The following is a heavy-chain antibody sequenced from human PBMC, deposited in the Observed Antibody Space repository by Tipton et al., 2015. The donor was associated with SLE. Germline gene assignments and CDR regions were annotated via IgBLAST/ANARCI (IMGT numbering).Heavy chain of an antibody. CDR1: GFNFHDYG. D-gene: IGHD2-21*02. CDR3: AKAPSGDPYYYHYMDV. V-gene: IGHV3-9*01. Sequence: SLRLSCEASGFNFHDYGMHWVRQAPGKGLEWVSLINWNSGSIAYADSVKGRFTISRDNAKNSLYLQMNRLRGEDTALYYCAKAPSGDPYYYHYMDVWGTGTTVNVSS. J-gene: IGHJ6*03. CDR2: INWNSGSI.